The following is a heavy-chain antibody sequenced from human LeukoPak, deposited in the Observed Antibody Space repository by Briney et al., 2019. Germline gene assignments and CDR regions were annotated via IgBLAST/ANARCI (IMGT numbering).Heavy chain of an antibody. Sequence: SETLSLTCTVSGGSISSSSYYWGWIRQPPGKGLEWIGTIYYSGSTYYNPSLESRVTISVDTSKNQFSLKLSSVTAADTAVYYCVRHGYYYDTAGPRGPFDIWGQGTMVTVSS. J-gene: IGHJ3*02. V-gene: IGHV4-39*01. CDR3: VRHGYYYDTAGPRGPFDI. CDR2: IYYSGST. CDR1: GGSISSSSYY. D-gene: IGHD3-22*01.